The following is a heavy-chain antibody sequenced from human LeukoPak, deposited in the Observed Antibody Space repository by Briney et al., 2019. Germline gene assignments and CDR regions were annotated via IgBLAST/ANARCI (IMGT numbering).Heavy chain of an antibody. Sequence: PGGSLRLSCAASGFTFSSYAMSWVRQAPGKGLEWVSAISGSGGSTYYADSVKGRFTISRDNSKNTLYLQMNSLGAEDTAVYYCAKGLGGYRYYFDYWGQGTLVTVSS. D-gene: IGHD2-21*02. CDR2: ISGSGGST. CDR3: AKGLGGYRYYFDY. CDR1: GFTFSSYA. V-gene: IGHV3-23*01. J-gene: IGHJ4*02.